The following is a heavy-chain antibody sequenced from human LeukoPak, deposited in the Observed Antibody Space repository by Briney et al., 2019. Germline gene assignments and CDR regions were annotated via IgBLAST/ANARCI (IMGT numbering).Heavy chain of an antibody. CDR2: ISSSGRNT. D-gene: IGHD3-10*01. CDR3: AKEGSPGFGDLYFYYMDV. CDR1: GFTFSSYA. Sequence: GGSLRLSCAASGFTFSSYAMNWVRQAPGKGLEWVSGISSSGRNTYYADSVKGRFTISRDNSKNTLFLQMNSLRAEDTAIYFCAKEGSPGFGDLYFYYMDVWGKGTTVTVSS. J-gene: IGHJ6*03. V-gene: IGHV3-23*01.